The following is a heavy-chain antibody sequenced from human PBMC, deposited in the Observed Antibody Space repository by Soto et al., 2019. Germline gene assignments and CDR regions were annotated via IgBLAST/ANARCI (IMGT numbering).Heavy chain of an antibody. CDR2: ISAYNGDT. Sequence: ASVKVSCKASGYTFTSYGISWVRQAPGQGLEWMGWISAYNGDTNYAQKLQGRVTMTTDTSTSTAYMELRSLRSDDTAVYYCARVWPYYDSSGYYLSAFDIWGQGTMVTVSS. CDR3: ARVWPYYDSSGYYLSAFDI. J-gene: IGHJ3*02. CDR1: GYTFTSYG. D-gene: IGHD3-22*01. V-gene: IGHV1-18*01.